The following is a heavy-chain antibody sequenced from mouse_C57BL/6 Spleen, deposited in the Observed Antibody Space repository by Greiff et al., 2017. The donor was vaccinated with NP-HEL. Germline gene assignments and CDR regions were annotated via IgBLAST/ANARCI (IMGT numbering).Heavy chain of an antibody. CDR2: INPGSGGT. CDR3: ASPHSSGYAMDY. V-gene: IGHV1-54*01. Sequence: QVQLQQSGAELVRPGTSVKVSCKASGYAFTNYLIEWVKQRPGQGLEWIGVINPGSGGTNYNEKFKGKATLTADKSSSTAYMKLSSLTSEDSAVYFGASPHSSGYAMDYWGQGTSVTVSS. CDR1: GYAFTNYL. J-gene: IGHJ4*01. D-gene: IGHD3-2*02.